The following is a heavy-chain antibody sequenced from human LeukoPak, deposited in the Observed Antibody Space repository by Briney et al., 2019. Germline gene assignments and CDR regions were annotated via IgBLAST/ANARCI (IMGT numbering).Heavy chain of an antibody. Sequence: PSETLSLTCTVSGGSISSHNWNWIRQPPGKGLEWFGDIYNSGSPNYNPSLKSRVTISVDTSKNQFSLKLSSVTAADTAEYYCTRVDSSGYYTFFDYWGQGTLVTVSS. J-gene: IGHJ4*02. D-gene: IGHD3-22*01. V-gene: IGHV4-59*11. CDR3: TRVDSSGYYTFFDY. CDR2: IYNSGSP. CDR1: GGSISSHN.